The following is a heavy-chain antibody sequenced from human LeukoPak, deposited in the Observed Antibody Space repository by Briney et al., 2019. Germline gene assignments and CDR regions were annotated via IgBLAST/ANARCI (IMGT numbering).Heavy chain of an antibody. J-gene: IGHJ6*02. D-gene: IGHD4-4*01. V-gene: IGHV3-23*01. Sequence: GGSLRLSCAASGFTFSSYAMSWVRQAPGKGLEWVSAISGSGGSTYYADSVKGRFTISRDNSKNTLYLQMNSLRAEDTAVYYCAKDVSNGYYYYGMDVWGQGTTVTVSS. CDR3: AKDVSNGYYYYGMDV. CDR1: GFTFSSYA. CDR2: ISGSGGST.